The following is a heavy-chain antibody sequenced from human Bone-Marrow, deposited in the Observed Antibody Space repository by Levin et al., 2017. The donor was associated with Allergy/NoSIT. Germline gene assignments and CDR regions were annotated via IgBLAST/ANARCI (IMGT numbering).Heavy chain of an antibody. J-gene: IGHJ4*01. CDR2: MNPNSGNT. D-gene: IGHD2-2*01. V-gene: IGHV1-8*01. CDR3: ARAIRYQLLMEY. CDR1: GYTFSSYD. Sequence: ASVKVSCKTSGYTFSSYDIACVRQAAGQGLEWMGWMNPNSGNTGFAQKFRGRVSTTSDSSITTAYMELTSLEYEATAVYYCARAIRYQLLMEYWGNGTLVTVSS.